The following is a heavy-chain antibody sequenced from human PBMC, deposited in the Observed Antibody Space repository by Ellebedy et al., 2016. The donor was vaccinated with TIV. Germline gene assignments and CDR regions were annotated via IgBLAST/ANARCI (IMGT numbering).Heavy chain of an antibody. Sequence: GGSLRLSXAASGFTFSSAAMTWVRQAPGKGLEWVSLISYSGANTYYSDSVKGRFTISRDNSKNTLYLQMDSLRAEDTATYYCAKDMQLSYWGQGSLVTVSS. CDR3: AKDMQLSY. CDR2: ISYSGANT. CDR1: GFTFSSAA. J-gene: IGHJ4*02. V-gene: IGHV3-23*01. D-gene: IGHD3-16*02.